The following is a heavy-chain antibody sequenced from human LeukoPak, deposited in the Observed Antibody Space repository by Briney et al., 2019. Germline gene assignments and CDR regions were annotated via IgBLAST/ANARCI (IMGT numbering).Heavy chain of an antibody. CDR2: IRWNGGSI. Sequence: GGSLRLSCAASGFPFDGYAMHWVRQAPGKGLEWVSGIRWNGGSIGYADSVKGRFTISRDNAKNSLYLQMNSLRAEDTALYYCTKDPVRYSDYYYGMDVWGQGTTDTGS. D-gene: IGHD3-10*01. CDR1: GFPFDGYA. V-gene: IGHV3-9*01. J-gene: IGHJ6*01. CDR3: TKDPVRYSDYYYGMDV.